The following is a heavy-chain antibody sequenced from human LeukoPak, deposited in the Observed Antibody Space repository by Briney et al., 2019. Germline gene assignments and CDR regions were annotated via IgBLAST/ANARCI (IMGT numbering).Heavy chain of an antibody. V-gene: IGHV3-48*02. D-gene: IGHD3-22*01. Sequence: GGSLRLSCAASGFTFSSYSMNWVRQAPGKGLEWVSYISSSSSTIYYADSVKGRFTISRDNAKNSLYLQMNSLRDEDTAVYYCARPLYYYDSSGYEAPFDYWGQGTLVTVSS. J-gene: IGHJ4*02. CDR3: ARPLYYYDSSGYEAPFDY. CDR2: ISSSSSTI. CDR1: GFTFSSYS.